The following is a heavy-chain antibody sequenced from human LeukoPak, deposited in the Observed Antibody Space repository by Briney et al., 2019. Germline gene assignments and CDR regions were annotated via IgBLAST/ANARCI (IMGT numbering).Heavy chain of an antibody. J-gene: IGHJ4*02. CDR3: AKGVGDSSGPGGL. CDR2: ITGDGGRA. D-gene: IGHD3-22*01. V-gene: IGHV3-43*02. Sequence: GGSLRLSCAASGFTFDDYAMHWVRQAPGKGLEWVSFITGDGGRAYYADSVKGRFTISRDNSKNSLYLQMNSLIRDDMALYYCAKGVGDSSGPGGLWGQGTLVTVSS. CDR1: GFTFDDYA.